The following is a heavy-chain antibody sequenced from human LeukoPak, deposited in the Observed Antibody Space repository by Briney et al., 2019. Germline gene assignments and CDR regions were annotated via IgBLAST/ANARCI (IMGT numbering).Heavy chain of an antibody. J-gene: IGHJ4*02. CDR2: LNPKSGGT. Sequence: GASVKVSCKTSGYIFTDYFMHWVRQAPGQGLEWMGWLNPKSGGTSYAQKFQGRVTMTRDTSISTAYMELSRLTSDDTAVYYCARDRGRLSGPPDNWGQGTLVTVSS. CDR1: GYIFTDYF. CDR3: ARDRGRLSGPPDN. V-gene: IGHV1-2*02. D-gene: IGHD3-10*01.